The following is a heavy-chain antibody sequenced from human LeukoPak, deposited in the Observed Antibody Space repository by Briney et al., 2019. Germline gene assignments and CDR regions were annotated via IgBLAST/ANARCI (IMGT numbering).Heavy chain of an antibody. D-gene: IGHD5-24*01. CDR2: ISVYNGNT. CDR3: AREGLEYYGMDV. Sequence: EASVKVSCTASGYPFTSYGISWVRQAPGQGLEWMGWISVYNGNTNYAQKLQGRVTMTIDTSTTTAYMEVRSLRSDDTAVYYCAREGLEYYGMDVWGQGSTVTVSS. CDR1: GYPFTSYG. V-gene: IGHV1-18*01. J-gene: IGHJ6*02.